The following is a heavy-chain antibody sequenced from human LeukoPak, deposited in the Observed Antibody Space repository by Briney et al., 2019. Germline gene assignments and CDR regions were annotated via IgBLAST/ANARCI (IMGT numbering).Heavy chain of an antibody. V-gene: IGHV1-69*06. CDR3: ARFEYSSGWYLAAEYFQH. D-gene: IGHD6-19*01. J-gene: IGHJ1*01. Sequence: SVTVSCKASGGTFSSYAISWVRQAPGQGLEWMGRIIPIFGTANYAQKFQGRVTITADKSTSTAYMELSSLRSEDTAVYYCARFEYSSGWYLAAEYFQHWGQGTLVTVSS. CDR1: GGTFSSYA. CDR2: IIPIFGTA.